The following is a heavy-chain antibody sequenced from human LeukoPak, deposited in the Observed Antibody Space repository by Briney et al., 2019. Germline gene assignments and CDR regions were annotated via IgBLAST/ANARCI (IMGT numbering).Heavy chain of an antibody. CDR3: AKDQGTTKPTGAFDI. Sequence: GGSLRLSCAASGFTFDDYAMHWVRQAPGKGLEWVSGISWNSGSIGYADSVKGRFTISRDNAKNSLYLQMNSLRAEDTAVYYCAKDQGTTKPTGAFDIWGQGTMVTVSS. CDR1: GFTFDDYA. CDR2: ISWNSGSI. J-gene: IGHJ3*02. D-gene: IGHD1-1*01. V-gene: IGHV3-9*01.